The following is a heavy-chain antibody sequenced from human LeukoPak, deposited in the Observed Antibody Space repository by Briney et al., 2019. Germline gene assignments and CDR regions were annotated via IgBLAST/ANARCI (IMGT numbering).Heavy chain of an antibody. J-gene: IGHJ4*02. Sequence: ASVKVSCKVSGYTLTELSMHWVRQAPGKGLEWMGGFDPEDGETIYAQKFQGRVTMTEDTSTDTAYMELSSLRSEDTAVYYCATVYSSGYYQTFDYWGQGTLVTVSS. CDR3: ATVYSSGYYQTFDY. CDR1: GYTLTELS. D-gene: IGHD3-22*01. CDR2: FDPEDGET. V-gene: IGHV1-24*01.